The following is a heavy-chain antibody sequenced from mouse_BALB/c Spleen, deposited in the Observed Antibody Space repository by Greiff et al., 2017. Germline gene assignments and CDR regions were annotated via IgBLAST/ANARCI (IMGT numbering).Heavy chain of an antibody. CDR1: GFTFSSFG. CDR3: ARLRLDY. CDR2: ISSGSSTI. V-gene: IGHV5-17*02. J-gene: IGHJ2*01. Sequence: EVHLVESGGGLVQPGGSRKLSCAASGFTFSSFGMHWVRQAPEKGLEWVAYISSGSSTIYYADTVKGRFTISRDNPKNTLFLQMTSLRSEDTAMYYCARLRLDYWGQGTTLTVSS.